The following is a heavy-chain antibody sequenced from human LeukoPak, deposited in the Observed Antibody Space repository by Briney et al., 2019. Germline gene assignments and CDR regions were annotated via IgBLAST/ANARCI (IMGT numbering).Heavy chain of an antibody. D-gene: IGHD3-16*01. V-gene: IGHV3-74*03. CDR3: VRGLGDY. J-gene: IGHJ4*02. CDR1: GFTLSTYW. Sequence: GGSLRLSCAASGFTLSTYWMHWVRQGPGKALVWVARIDIDGRIITHADSVEGRFTISRDNAKNTVYLQMNDLRDEDTATYYCVRGLGDYWGQGTLVTASS. CDR2: IDIDGRII.